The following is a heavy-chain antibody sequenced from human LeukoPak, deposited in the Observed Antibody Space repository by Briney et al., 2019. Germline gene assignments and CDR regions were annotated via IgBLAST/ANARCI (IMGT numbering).Heavy chain of an antibody. CDR3: VKEDYYDREGMDV. CDR1: GFTFSSYG. J-gene: IGHJ6*02. D-gene: IGHD3-22*01. V-gene: IGHV3-30*18. CDR2: ISYDGSNK. Sequence: GRSLRLSCAASGFTFSSYGMHWVRQAPGKGLEWVAVISYDGSNKYYADSVKGRFTISRDNSENTLYLQMNSLRAEDTAVYYCVKEDYYDREGMDVWGQGTTVTVSS.